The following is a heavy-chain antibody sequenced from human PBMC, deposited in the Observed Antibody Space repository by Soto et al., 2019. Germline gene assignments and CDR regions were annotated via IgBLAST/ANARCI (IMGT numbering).Heavy chain of an antibody. V-gene: IGHV3-21*01. J-gene: IGHJ4*02. CDR2: ISSGSSNI. Sequence: PGGFLRLSCGAYGFAFRSYNMNWVRQAPGKGLEWVASISSGSSNIYYADSVKGRFNISRDNAKNSLYLQMDSLRAEDSAVYYCASTTVVAATFDFWGQGTLVTVSS. CDR1: GFAFRSYN. CDR3: ASTTVVAATFDF. D-gene: IGHD2-15*01.